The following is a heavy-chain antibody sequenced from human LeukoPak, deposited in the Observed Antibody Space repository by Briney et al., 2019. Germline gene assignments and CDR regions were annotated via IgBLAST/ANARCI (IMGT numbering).Heavy chain of an antibody. CDR1: GFTFSSYA. J-gene: IGHJ6*03. D-gene: IGHD3-3*01. CDR2: ISYDGSNK. V-gene: IGHV3-30*01. Sequence: GGSLRLSCAASGFTFSSYAMHWVRQAPGKGLEWVAVISYDGSNKYYADSVKGRFTISRDNSKNTLYLQMNSLGAEDTAVYYCAREGLRFLEDYYYYMDVWGKGTTVTVSS. CDR3: AREGLRFLEDYYYYMDV.